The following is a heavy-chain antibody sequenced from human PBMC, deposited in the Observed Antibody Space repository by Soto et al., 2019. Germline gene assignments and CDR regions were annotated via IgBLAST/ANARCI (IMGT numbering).Heavy chain of an antibody. D-gene: IGHD2-15*01. J-gene: IGHJ5*02. CDR2: ISFGSSFT. V-gene: IGHV3-11*06. Sequence: SVRRGGAASGFTVSDYYMTWLRQAPGKGPECISYISFGSSFTNYADSVEGRFTISRDNAKNTLYLQMYSLRVEDTAVYYCARGLSRRILNYLDPWGQGVLVSVSS. CDR3: ARGLSRRILNYLDP. CDR1: GFTVSDYY.